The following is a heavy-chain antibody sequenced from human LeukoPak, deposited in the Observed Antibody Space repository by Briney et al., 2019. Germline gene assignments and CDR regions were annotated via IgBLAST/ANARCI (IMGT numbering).Heavy chain of an antibody. CDR2: IYYSGST. J-gene: IGHJ4*02. CDR3: ASLAVAGLSEGY. V-gene: IGHV4-39*01. Sequence: PSETLSLTCTVSGGSISSDSYCWAWIRQPPGKGLEWIASIYYSGSTYYNPSLKSRVTISVDTSRNQFSLKLSSVTAADTAVYYCASLAVAGLSEGYWGQGTLVIVSS. CDR1: GGSISSDSYC. D-gene: IGHD6-19*01.